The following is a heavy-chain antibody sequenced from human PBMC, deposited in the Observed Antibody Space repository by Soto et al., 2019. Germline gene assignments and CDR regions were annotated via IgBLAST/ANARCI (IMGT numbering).Heavy chain of an antibody. J-gene: IGHJ3*02. V-gene: IGHV1-69*02. D-gene: IGHD2-21*01. CDR1: GGTFNTYS. Sequence: QVQLVQSGAEVKKPGSSVKVSCKDSGGTFNTYSMFWVRQAPGQGLEWMGRIIPMLGVRNYAQRFQDRVTITADKSSATVHMELSSLRSEDTALYYCTIGSWSGEVFDIWGQGTMVTVSS. CDR2: IIPMLGVR. CDR3: TIGSWSGEVFDI.